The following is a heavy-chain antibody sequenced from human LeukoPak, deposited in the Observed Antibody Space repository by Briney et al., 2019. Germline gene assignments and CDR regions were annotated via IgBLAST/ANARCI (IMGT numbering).Heavy chain of an antibody. J-gene: IGHJ6*03. D-gene: IGHD3-10*01. Sequence: GGSLRLSCAASGFIVSSNYMSWVRQAPGKGLEWVSVIYSGGRTFYADSVRGGFTISRDNSKNTLFLQMNSLRAEDTAVYYCARDQYYDSGTYSYYYMDVWGKGTTVTVSS. CDR1: GFIVSSNY. CDR2: IYSGGRT. V-gene: IGHV3-53*01. CDR3: ARDQYYDSGTYSYYYMDV.